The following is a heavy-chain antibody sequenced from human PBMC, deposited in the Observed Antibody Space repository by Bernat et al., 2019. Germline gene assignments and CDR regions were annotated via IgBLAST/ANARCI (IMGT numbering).Heavy chain of an antibody. D-gene: IGHD3-3*01. CDR1: GGTFSSYT. V-gene: IGHV1-69*08. Sequence: QVQLVQSGAEVKKPGSSVKVSCKASGGTFSSYTISWVRQAPGQGLEWMGRIIPILGIANYAQKFRGRVTITADKSTSTAYMELSSLRSEDTAVYYCARDIPLGSGLQSDAFDIWGQGTMVTVSS. CDR2: IIPILGIA. CDR3: ARDIPLGSGLQSDAFDI. J-gene: IGHJ3*02.